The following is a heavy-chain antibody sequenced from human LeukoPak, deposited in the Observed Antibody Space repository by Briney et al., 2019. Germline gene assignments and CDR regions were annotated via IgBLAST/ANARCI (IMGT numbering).Heavy chain of an antibody. CDR3: ARGSRYCSSISCYKYYYAMGV. J-gene: IGHJ6*02. CDR2: INHSGST. D-gene: IGHD2-2*02. Sequence: PSETLSLTCAVYGGSFSDSYWSWIRQPPGKGLEWIGEINHSGSTNFKSSLKSRVTISVDTSKNQFSLKLSSVTAADTAVYFCARGSRYCSSISCYKYYYAMGVWGQGTTVTVSS. V-gene: IGHV4-34*01. CDR1: GGSFSDSY.